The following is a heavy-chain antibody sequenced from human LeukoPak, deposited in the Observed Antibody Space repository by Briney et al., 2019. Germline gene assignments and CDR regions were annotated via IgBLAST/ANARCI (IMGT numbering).Heavy chain of an antibody. J-gene: IGHJ6*03. Sequence: ASVKVSRKAFGYTFISYAMNWVRQAPGQGLEWMGWINANTGNPTYAQGFTGRFVFSLDTSVSTAYLQISSLKAEDTAVYYCARTIAVAGYMDVWGKGTTVTVSS. CDR3: ARTIAVAGYMDV. CDR1: GYTFISYA. D-gene: IGHD6-19*01. CDR2: INANTGNP. V-gene: IGHV7-4-1*02.